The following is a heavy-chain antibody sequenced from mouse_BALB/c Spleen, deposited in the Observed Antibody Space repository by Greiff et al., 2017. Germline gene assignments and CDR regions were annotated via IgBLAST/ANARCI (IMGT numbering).Heavy chain of an antibody. V-gene: IGHV4-1*02. CDR1: GFDFSRYW. Sequence: EVKVIESGGGLVQPGGSLKLSCAASGFDFSRYWMSWVRQAPGKGLEWIGEINPDSSTINYTPSLKDKFIISSDNAKNTLYLQMSKVRSEDTALYYCARKGNYYGSSYGDYFGYWGQGTTLTVSS. D-gene: IGHD1-1*01. CDR3: ARKGNYYGSSYGDYFGY. J-gene: IGHJ2*01. CDR2: INPDSSTI.